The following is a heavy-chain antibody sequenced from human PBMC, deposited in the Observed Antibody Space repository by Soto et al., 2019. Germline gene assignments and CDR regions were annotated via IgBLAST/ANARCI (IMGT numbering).Heavy chain of an antibody. Sequence: PSETLSLTCTVSGGSISSSSYYWGWIRQPPGKGLEWIGYIYYSGSTYYNPSLKSRVTISVDTSKNQFSLKLSSVTAADTAVYYCATRHCSSTSCSPRWYYGMDVWGQGTTVTVSS. D-gene: IGHD2-2*01. CDR3: ATRHCSSTSCSPRWYYGMDV. CDR1: GGSISSSSYY. V-gene: IGHV4-39*07. CDR2: IYYSGST. J-gene: IGHJ6*02.